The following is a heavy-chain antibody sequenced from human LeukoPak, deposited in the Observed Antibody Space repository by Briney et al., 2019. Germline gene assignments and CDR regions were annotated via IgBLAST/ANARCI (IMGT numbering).Heavy chain of an antibody. Sequence: SETLSLTCTVSGGSISGDHWNWIRQPPGKGLEWIGYIYYSGNTNYNPSLKSRVTTSVHTSKNQSSLNLISVTAADTAVYCLSRRNDFDIWGQGTMVTVSS. D-gene: IGHD3-16*01. J-gene: IGHJ3*02. CDR3: SRRNDFDI. V-gene: IGHV4-59*12. CDR1: GGSISGDH. CDR2: IYYSGNT.